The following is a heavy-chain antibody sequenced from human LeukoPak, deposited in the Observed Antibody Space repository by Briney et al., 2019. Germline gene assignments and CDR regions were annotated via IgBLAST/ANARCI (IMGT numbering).Heavy chain of an antibody. D-gene: IGHD3-16*01. CDR1: GFTFDSHA. CDR2: ISASGADT. Sequence: GGSLRLSCVASGFTFDSHAMSWVRQAPGKGLERVSGISASGADTYYADSVKGRFTISRDNSKNMLYLQMDSLRADDTAAYYCARRQVGYTFGSPDCWGQGTLVTVSS. V-gene: IGHV3-23*01. CDR3: ARRQVGYTFGSPDC. J-gene: IGHJ4*02.